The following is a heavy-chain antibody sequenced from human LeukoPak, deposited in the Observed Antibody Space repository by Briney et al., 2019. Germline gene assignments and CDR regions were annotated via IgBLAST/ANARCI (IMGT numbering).Heavy chain of an antibody. CDR2: TSAYDGNT. V-gene: IGHV1-18*01. CDR3: ARDDVHSGYDHEGRGNWFDP. Sequence: ASVKVSCKASGSTFTSNGISWVRQAPGQGLERMGWTSAYDGNTNYAQKVQGRVTMTTDTSTSTAYMELRSLRSDDTAVYYCARDDVHSGYDHEGRGNWFDPWGQGTLVTVSS. J-gene: IGHJ5*02. D-gene: IGHD5-12*01. CDR1: GSTFTSNG.